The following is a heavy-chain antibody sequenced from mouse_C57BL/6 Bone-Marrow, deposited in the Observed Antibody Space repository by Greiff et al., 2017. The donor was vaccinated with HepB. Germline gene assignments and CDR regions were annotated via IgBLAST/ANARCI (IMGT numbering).Heavy chain of an antibody. CDR3: ARGLWSYAMDY. CDR1: GYTFTSYT. J-gene: IGHJ4*01. CDR2: INPSSGYT. V-gene: IGHV1-4*01. D-gene: IGHD1-1*02. Sequence: VQLQQSGAELARPGASVKMSCKASGYTFTSYTMHWVKQRPGQGLEWIGYINPSSGYTKYNQKFKDKATLTADKSSSTAYMQLGSRTSKDSAVYYCARGLWSYAMDYWGQGTSVTVSS.